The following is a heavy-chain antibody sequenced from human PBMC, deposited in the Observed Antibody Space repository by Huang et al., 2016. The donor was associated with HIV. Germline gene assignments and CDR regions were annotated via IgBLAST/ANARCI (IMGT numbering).Heavy chain of an antibody. CDR3: AREKAADSAWYGVYYFDY. Sequence: QVQLRQWGAGLVKPSETLSLTCAVYGGSFSGYYWTWIRQSPGKGLEWIGEIKNIGKTNYHPSLKSRVTISKDTAKNQFSLQLTSVSAADTGVYFCAREKAADSAWYGVYYFDYWGEGALVTVTS. V-gene: IGHV4-34*01. CDR1: GGSFSGYY. J-gene: IGHJ4*02. CDR2: IKNIGKT. D-gene: IGHD6-19*01.